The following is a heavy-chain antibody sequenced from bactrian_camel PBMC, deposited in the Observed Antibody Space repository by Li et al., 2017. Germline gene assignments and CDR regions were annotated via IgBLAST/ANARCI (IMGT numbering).Heavy chain of an antibody. J-gene: IGHJ4*01. CDR1: GYAARTHC. V-gene: IGHV3S25*01. Sequence: QLVESGGGAVQAGGSMTLSCRASGYAARTHCYAYFRRPPAKEREGIAAIHTERDDTWYADSVKGRFAISQDNAKNTVVLQMNNLKPEDTAIYYCAATMCMDTVRTPDDLLRAANFWGQGTQVTVS. D-gene: IGHD2*01. CDR2: IHTERDDT. CDR3: AATMCMDTVRTPDDLLRAANF.